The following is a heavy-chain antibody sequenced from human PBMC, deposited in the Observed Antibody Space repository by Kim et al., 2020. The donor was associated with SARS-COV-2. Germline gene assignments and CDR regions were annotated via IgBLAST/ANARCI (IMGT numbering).Heavy chain of an antibody. CDR3: ARDMGSGRHAFDI. Sequence: SETLSLTCTVSGGSISSGGYYWSWIRQHPGKGLEWIGYIYYSGSTYYNPSLKSRVTISVDTSKNQFSLKLSSVTAADTAVYYCARDMGSGRHAFDIWGQGTMVTVSS. D-gene: IGHD3-10*01. V-gene: IGHV4-31*03. CDR1: GGSISSGGYY. CDR2: IYYSGST. J-gene: IGHJ3*02.